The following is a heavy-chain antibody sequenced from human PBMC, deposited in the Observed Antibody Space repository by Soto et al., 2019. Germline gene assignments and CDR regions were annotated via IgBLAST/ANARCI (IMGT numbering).Heavy chain of an antibody. J-gene: IGHJ4*02. CDR1: GFTFSSYG. D-gene: IGHD3-10*01. V-gene: IGHV3-30*03. Sequence: QVQLVESGGGVVQPGRSLRLSCAASGFTFSSYGMHWVRQAPGKGLEWVAVISYDGSNKYYADSVKGRFTISRDNSKNTLYLQMNSRRAGDTAVYYCAPWFGACDYWGQGTLVTVSS. CDR2: ISYDGSNK. CDR3: APWFGACDY.